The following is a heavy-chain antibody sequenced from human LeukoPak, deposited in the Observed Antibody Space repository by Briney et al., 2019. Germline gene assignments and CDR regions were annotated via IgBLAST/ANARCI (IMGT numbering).Heavy chain of an antibody. CDR1: GGSISGYY. CDR3: ARDGTHFYGSGSSNWFDP. CDR2: IYYSGTT. D-gene: IGHD3-10*01. Sequence: TPSETLSLTCSVSGGSISGYYWSWIRQPPGKGLEWIGYIYYSGTTIYNPSLKSRLTISLDTSKNQFSLNLSSVTAADTAVYYCARDGTHFYGSGSSNWFDPWGQGILVTVSS. J-gene: IGHJ5*02. V-gene: IGHV4-59*12.